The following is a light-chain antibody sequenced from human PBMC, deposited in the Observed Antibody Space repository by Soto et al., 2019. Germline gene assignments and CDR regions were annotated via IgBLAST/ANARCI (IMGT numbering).Light chain of an antibody. CDR1: QGIARD. J-gene: IGKJ4*01. CDR3: QQVNSYPLT. CDR2: AAS. Sequence: IQLTQSPSSLSASVGDRVTITCRASQGIARDLAWYQQKPGKAPNVLIYAASTLQSGVPSRFSGSGSGTDFTLTISSLQPEDFATYYCQQVNSYPLTFGGGTKVEIK. V-gene: IGKV1-9*01.